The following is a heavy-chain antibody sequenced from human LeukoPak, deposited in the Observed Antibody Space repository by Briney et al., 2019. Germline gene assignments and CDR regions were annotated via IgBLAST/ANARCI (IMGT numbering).Heavy chain of an antibody. D-gene: IGHD6-13*01. J-gene: IGHJ4*02. CDR2: IYSGGST. V-gene: IGHV3-66*01. CDR1: GFTVSSNY. Sequence: PGGSLRLSCAASGFTVSSNYMSWVRQAPGKGLEWVSVIYSGGSTYYADSVKGRFTISRDNSKNTLYLQMNSLRAEDTAVYYCARSIAAAGTGYWGQGTLVTVSS. CDR3: ARSIAAAGTGY.